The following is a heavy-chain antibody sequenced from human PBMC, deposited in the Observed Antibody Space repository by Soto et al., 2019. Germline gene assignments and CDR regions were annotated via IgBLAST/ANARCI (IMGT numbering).Heavy chain of an antibody. CDR1: GFTFSTYA. CDR3: ARATNGGDYDY. CDR2: IDNSGGIT. V-gene: IGHV3-23*05. J-gene: IGHJ4*02. Sequence: PGGSLRLSCAASGFTFSTYAMSWVRQAPGKGLEWVSTIDNSGGITYYADSVKGRFTISRDNSKNTLYLQMDSLRAEDMAVYYCARATNGGDYDYWGQGTLVIVSS. D-gene: IGHD2-8*01.